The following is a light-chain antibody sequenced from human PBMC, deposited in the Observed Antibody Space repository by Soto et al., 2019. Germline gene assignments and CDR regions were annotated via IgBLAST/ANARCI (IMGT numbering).Light chain of an antibody. Sequence: EIVLTQSPVTLSLSPGERATLSCRASQSVSSSNLAWYQQETGQAPRLLIYGTSSRATGIPDRFSGSGSGTDFTLTISRLEPEDFAVYYWQQYGTSPPYTFGQGTKLEIK. V-gene: IGKV3-20*01. CDR3: QQYGTSPPYT. CDR1: QSVSSSN. J-gene: IGKJ2*01. CDR2: GTS.